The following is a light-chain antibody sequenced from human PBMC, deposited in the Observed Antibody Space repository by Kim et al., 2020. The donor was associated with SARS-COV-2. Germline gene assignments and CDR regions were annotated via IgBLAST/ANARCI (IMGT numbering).Light chain of an antibody. Sequence: SSALTQDPAVSVALGQTVRTTCQGDSLRSYYATWYQQKPGQAPILVIYGKNNRPSGIPDRFSGSSSGNTASLTITGTQAGDEADYYCNSRDSNDNVVFGGGTQLTVL. J-gene: IGLJ3*02. CDR3: NSRDSNDNVV. CDR2: GKN. V-gene: IGLV3-19*01. CDR1: SLRSYY.